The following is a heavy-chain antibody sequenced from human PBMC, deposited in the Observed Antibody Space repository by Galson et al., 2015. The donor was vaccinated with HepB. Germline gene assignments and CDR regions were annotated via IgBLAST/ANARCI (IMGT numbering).Heavy chain of an antibody. J-gene: IGHJ4*02. V-gene: IGHV1-2*04. CDR1: GYTFTGYY. Sequence: SVKVSCKASGYTFTGYYMHWVRQAPGQGLEWMGWINPNSGGTNYAQKFQGWVTMTRDTSISTAYMELSRLRSDDTAVYYCARGDDYGGNGYYFDYWGQGTLVTVSS. CDR2: INPNSGGT. D-gene: IGHD4-23*01. CDR3: ARGDDYGGNGYYFDY.